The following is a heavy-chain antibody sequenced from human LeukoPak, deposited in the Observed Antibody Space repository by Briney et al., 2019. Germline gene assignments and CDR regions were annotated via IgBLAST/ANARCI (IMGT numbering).Heavy chain of an antibody. CDR3: ARLFSRGWPYYYGLGA. D-gene: IGHD6-19*01. J-gene: IGHJ6*02. CDR1: GGSIDGSGSY. Sequence: SETLSLTCTVSGGSIDGSGSYWGWIRQPPGKGLEWIGCVYYGGDAYYNPSLKSRVTISADLSKNQFSLSLISVTAADTALYYCARLFSRGWPYYYGLGAWGQGTTVTVSS. CDR2: VYYGGDA. V-gene: IGHV4-39*01.